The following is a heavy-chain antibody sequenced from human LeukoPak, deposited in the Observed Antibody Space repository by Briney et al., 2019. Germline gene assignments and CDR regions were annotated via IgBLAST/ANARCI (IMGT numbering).Heavy chain of an antibody. CDR1: GYSISSGYY. V-gene: IGHV4-38-2*02. D-gene: IGHD6-19*01. J-gene: IGHJ6*02. CDR3: ARVKIAVAGTPLQGATRYGMDV. Sequence: SETLSLTCTVSGYSISSGYYWSWIRQPPGKGLEWIGEINHSGSTNYNPSLKSRVTISVDTSKNQFSLKLSSVTAADTAVYYCARVKIAVAGTPLQGATRYGMDVWGQGTTVTVSS. CDR2: INHSGST.